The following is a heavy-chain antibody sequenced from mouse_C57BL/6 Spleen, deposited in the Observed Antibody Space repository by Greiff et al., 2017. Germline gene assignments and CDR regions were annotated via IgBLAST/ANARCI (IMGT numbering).Heavy chain of an antibody. D-gene: IGHD1-2*01. CDR3: AREPRLLQYAMDY. V-gene: IGHV1-59*01. CDR2: IDPSDSYT. J-gene: IGHJ4*01. Sequence: VQLQQPGAELVRPGTSVKLSCKASGYTFTSYWMHWVKQRPGQGLEWIGVIDPSDSYTNYNQKFKGKATLTVDTSSSTAYMQLSSLTSEDSAVYYCAREPRLLQYAMDYWGQGTSVTVAS. CDR1: GYTFTSYW.